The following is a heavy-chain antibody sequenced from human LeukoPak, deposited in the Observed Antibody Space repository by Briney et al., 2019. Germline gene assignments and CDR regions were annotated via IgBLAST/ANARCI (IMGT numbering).Heavy chain of an antibody. J-gene: IGHJ6*02. D-gene: IGHD4-17*01. CDR3: AREGDPTVTTYYYYGMDV. V-gene: IGHV3-23*01. Sequence: GGSLRLSCTASGFTFSSYAMSWVRQAPGKGLEWVSAISGSGGSTYYADSVKGRFTISRDNSKNTLYLQMNSLRAEDTAVYNCAREGDPTVTTYYYYGMDVWGQGTTVTVSS. CDR1: GFTFSSYA. CDR2: ISGSGGST.